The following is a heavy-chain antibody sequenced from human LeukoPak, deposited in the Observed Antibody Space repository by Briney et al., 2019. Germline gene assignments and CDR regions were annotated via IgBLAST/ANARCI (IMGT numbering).Heavy chain of an antibody. Sequence: SETLSLTCTVSGGSISSGTYYWSWIRQPAGKGLEWIGRIYISGSTNYNPSLKSRVTISVDTSKNQFSLKLSSVTAADTAVYYCAREGEDDYGDYWGGTTLDYWGQGTLVTVSS. CDR1: GGSISSGTYY. D-gene: IGHD4-17*01. CDR2: IYISGST. V-gene: IGHV4-61*02. CDR3: AREGEDDYGDYWGGTTLDY. J-gene: IGHJ4*02.